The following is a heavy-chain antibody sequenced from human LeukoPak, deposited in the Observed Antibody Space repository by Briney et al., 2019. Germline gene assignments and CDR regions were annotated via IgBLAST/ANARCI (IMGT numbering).Heavy chain of an antibody. D-gene: IGHD2-15*01. CDR3: ARVIGYCSGGSCPDYYYYYGMDV. CDR1: GGTFSSYA. CDR2: IIPILGIA. V-gene: IGHV1-69*04. Sequence: GASVKVSCKASGGTFSSYAISWVRQAPGQGLEWMGRIIPILGIANYAQKFQGRVTTTADKSTSTAYMELSSLRSEDTAVYYCARVIGYCSGGSCPDYYYYYGMDVWGQGTTVTVSS. J-gene: IGHJ6*02.